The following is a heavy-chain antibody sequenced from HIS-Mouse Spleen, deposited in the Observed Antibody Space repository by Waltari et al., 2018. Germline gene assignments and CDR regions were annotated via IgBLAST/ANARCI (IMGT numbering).Heavy chain of an antibody. CDR1: GFTFRSYA. Sequence: QVQLVESGGGVVQPGRSLRLSCAAPGFTFRSYAMHWVRQGPGKGLEWVAVISYDGSNKYYADSVKGRFTISRDNSKNTLYLQMNSLRAEDTAVYYCARDHRNNWAIRDWGQGTLVTVSS. V-gene: IGHV3-30-3*01. D-gene: IGHD1-20*01. CDR2: ISYDGSNK. CDR3: ARDHRNNWAIRD. J-gene: IGHJ4*02.